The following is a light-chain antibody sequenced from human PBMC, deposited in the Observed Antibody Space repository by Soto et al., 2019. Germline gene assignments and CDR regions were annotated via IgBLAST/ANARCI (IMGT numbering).Light chain of an antibody. CDR1: QTVLYSSNNKNY. J-gene: IGKJ4*01. CDR3: HQYYNTPLT. Sequence: DIVMTQSPDSLTVSLGERATINCKSSQTVLYSSNNKNYLAWYQQKAGQPPKLLIYWASARESGVPDRFSGSGSGTDFTLTISSLQAEDVAVYYCHQYYNTPLTFGGGTKVEIK. V-gene: IGKV4-1*01. CDR2: WAS.